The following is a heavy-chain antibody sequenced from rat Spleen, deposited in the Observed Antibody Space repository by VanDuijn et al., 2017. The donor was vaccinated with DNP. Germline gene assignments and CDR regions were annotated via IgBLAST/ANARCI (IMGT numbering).Heavy chain of an antibody. Sequence: EVQLVESGGGLVQPGRSLKLSCAASGFTFSNYGMAWVRQAPTKGLEWVASITNSGGSTYYRDSMKGRFTISRDNAENTVYLQMSSLRSEDTATYYCASWAPIAPLSTSNYWGQGVMVTVSS. CDR1: GFTFSNYG. D-gene: IGHD1-2*01. CDR2: ITNSGGST. V-gene: IGHV5S13*01. J-gene: IGHJ2*01. CDR3: ASWAPIAPLSTSNY.